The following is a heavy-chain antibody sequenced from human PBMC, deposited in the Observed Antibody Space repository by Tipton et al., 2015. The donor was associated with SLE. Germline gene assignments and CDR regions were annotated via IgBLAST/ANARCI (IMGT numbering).Heavy chain of an antibody. V-gene: IGHV4-59*08. CDR1: TGAISIYY. Sequence: GLVKPSETLSLTCTVSTGAISIYYWSWIRQPPGKGLEWIGYIYYTGSTHYNPSLESRVTLSVDTSKNQFSLNLASVTVADTAIYYCARHSGSPYYFDFWGQGTLVTVPS. D-gene: IGHD1-26*01. CDR2: IYYTGST. CDR3: ARHSGSPYYFDF. J-gene: IGHJ4*02.